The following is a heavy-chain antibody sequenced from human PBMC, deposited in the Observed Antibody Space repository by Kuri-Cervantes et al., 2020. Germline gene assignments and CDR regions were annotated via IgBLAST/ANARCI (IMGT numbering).Heavy chain of an antibody. CDR2: IYSDATT. J-gene: IGHJ4*02. V-gene: IGHV4-59*01. CDR1: GGSINNYF. D-gene: IGHD2-15*01. Sequence: SETLSLTCSVSGGSINNYFWSWIRQPPGKGLEWIGYIYSDATTKYNPSLKSRVTISVDTSKNQFSLKVKSVTAADTAVYYCTRAGGGCSGGGCYSGIDYWGQGTLVTVSS. CDR3: TRAGGGCSGGGCYSGIDY.